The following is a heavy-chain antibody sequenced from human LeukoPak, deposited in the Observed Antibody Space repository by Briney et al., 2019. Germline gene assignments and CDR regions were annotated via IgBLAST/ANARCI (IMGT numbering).Heavy chain of an antibody. J-gene: IGHJ4*02. CDR1: GFTFSSYG. D-gene: IGHD4-17*01. V-gene: IGHV3-30*02. CDR2: IRYDGSNK. Sequence: GGSLRLSCAASGFTFSSYGIHWVRQAPGKGLEWVAFIRYDGSNKYYADSVKGRFTISRDSSNNTLYLQMNSLRAEDTAVYYCAKDLTTVTTQGDYWGQGTLVTVSS. CDR3: AKDLTTVTTQGDY.